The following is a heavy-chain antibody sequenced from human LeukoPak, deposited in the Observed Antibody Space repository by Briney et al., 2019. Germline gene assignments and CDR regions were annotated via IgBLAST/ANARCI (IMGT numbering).Heavy chain of an antibody. CDR3: ARYMTTVTTFDY. CDR1: GFTFSSYG. CDR2: IWYDGSHK. J-gene: IGHJ4*02. Sequence: PGRSLRLSCAASGFTFSSYGMHWVRQAPGKGLEWVAHIWYDGSHKKYADSVKGRFTISRDNSKNTLYLQMSSLRADDTAVYYCARYMTTVTTFDYWGQGTLVTVSS. V-gene: IGHV3-33*01. D-gene: IGHD4-17*01.